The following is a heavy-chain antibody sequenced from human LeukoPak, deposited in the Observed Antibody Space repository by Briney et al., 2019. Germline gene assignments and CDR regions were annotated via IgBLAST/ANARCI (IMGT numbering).Heavy chain of an antibody. CDR1: GGSTSSSNW. D-gene: IGHD2-2*03. CDR3: ARGLGYCSSTSCLPSLNWFDP. V-gene: IGHV4-4*02. CDR2: IYHSGST. J-gene: IGHJ5*02. Sequence: PSETLSLTCAVSGGSTSSSNWWSWVRQPPGKGLEWIGEIYHSGSTNYNPSLKSRVTISVDKSKNQFSLKLSSVTAADTAVYYCARGLGYCSSTSCLPSLNWFDPWGQGTLVTVSS.